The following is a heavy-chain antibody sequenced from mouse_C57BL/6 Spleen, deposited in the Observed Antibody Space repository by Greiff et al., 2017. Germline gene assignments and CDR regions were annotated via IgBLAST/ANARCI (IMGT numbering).Heavy chain of an antibody. V-gene: IGHV1-15*01. J-gene: IGHJ3*01. CDR1: GYTFTDYE. CDR2: MAPETGGT. Sequence: VKLMESGAELVRPGASVTLSCKASGYTFTDYELHWVKQTPLHGLEWIGAMAPETGGTAYNQKFQGKAILTAAKSSSTAYMVHRSLSSDDSAVYYCTRDYYGSSYAYWGQGTLVTVSA. CDR3: TRDYYGSSYAY. D-gene: IGHD1-1*01.